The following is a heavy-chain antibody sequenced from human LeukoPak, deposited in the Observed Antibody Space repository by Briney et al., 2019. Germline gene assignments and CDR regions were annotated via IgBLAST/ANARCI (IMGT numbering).Heavy chain of an antibody. Sequence: SESLSLTCTVSGGSVSSGIYSWRWIRQPPGKGLEWIGYIYYSGSSNYNPSLMSRVAISVDTSKNQFSLKLSSVTAADAAVYYCARGESSNWSFDYWGQGTLVTVSS. D-gene: IGHD6-13*01. CDR2: IYYSGSS. CDR3: ARGESSNWSFDY. V-gene: IGHV4-61*01. J-gene: IGHJ4*02. CDR1: GGSVSSGIYS.